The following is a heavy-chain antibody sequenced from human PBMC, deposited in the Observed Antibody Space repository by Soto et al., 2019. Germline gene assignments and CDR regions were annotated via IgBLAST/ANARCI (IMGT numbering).Heavy chain of an antibody. CDR3: AKAIGTVTRFYYFDY. Sequence: SLRLSCAASGFTFDDYAMHWVRQAPGKGLEWVSGTSWNSGSIGYADSVKGRFTISRDNAKNSLYLQMNSLRAEDTALYYCAKAIGTVTRFYYFDYWGQGNPVPVSS. CDR1: GFTFDDYA. D-gene: IGHD4-17*01. J-gene: IGHJ4*02. CDR2: TSWNSGSI. V-gene: IGHV3-9*01.